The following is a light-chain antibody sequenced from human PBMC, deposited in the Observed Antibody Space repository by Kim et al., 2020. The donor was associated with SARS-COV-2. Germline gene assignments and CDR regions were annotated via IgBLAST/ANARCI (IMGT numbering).Light chain of an antibody. Sequence: AIVGDRVNMTCRASQKINSYLNWYRHRPGDAPERLIFGAATLQRGVPARFSGGGSGTDFTLPISSLQPEDFATYYCQQTYRSPCTFGQGTRLEIK. CDR3: QQTYRSPCT. CDR1: QKINSY. J-gene: IGKJ5*01. CDR2: GAA. V-gene: IGKV1-39*01.